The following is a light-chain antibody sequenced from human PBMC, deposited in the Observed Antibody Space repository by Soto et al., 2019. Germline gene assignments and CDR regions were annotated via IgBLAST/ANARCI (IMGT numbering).Light chain of an antibody. CDR1: SSNIENNY. J-gene: IGLJ1*01. CDR3: ATWDSSLSGGV. V-gene: IGLV1-51*02. Sequence: QSVLTQPPSVSAAPGQRVTLSCSGSSSNIENNYVSWYRQLPGTAPNLLIYEDNKRPSGIPDRFSGSKSGTSATLGITGLETGDEADNDCATWDSSLSGGVFGTGTKVTVL. CDR2: EDN.